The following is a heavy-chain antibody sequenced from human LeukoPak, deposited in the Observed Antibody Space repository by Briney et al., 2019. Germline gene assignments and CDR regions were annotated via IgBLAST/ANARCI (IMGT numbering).Heavy chain of an antibody. CDR3: AKEFYSGSGSSHFDY. D-gene: IGHD3-10*01. V-gene: IGHV3-30*18. CDR1: GFTFGSYA. J-gene: IGHJ4*02. Sequence: GGSLRLSCTASGFTFGSYAIHWVRQAPGKGLEWVAVIPYDGSNEYYADSVKGRFTISRDNSKNTLYLQMNSLRAEDTAVYYCAKEFYSGSGSSHFDYWGQGTLVTVSS. CDR2: IPYDGSNE.